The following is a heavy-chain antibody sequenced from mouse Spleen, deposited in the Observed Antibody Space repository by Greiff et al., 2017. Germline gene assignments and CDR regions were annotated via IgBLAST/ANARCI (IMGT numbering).Heavy chain of an antibody. J-gene: IGHJ4*01. CDR3: ARTGIYDGYYDYAMDY. V-gene: IGHV1-20*01. CDR2: INPYNGDT. Sequence: EVQLQESGPELVKPGDSVKISCKASGYSFTGYFMNWVMQSHGKSLEWIGRINPYNGDTYYNQKFKGKATLTVDKSSSTAHMELRSLTSEDSAVYYCARTGIYDGYYDYAMDYWGQGTSVTVSS. CDR1: GYSFTGYF. D-gene: IGHD2-3*01.